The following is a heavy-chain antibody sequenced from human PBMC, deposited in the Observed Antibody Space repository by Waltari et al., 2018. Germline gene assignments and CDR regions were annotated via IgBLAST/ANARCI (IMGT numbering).Heavy chain of an antibody. CDR2: VDPEDGET. CDR1: GYTFTHYF. V-gene: IGHV1-69-2*01. D-gene: IGHD3-22*01. Sequence: EVQLVQSGAEVKKPGATVKISCKASGYTFTHYFLHWVQQAPGKGLEWMGRVDPEDGETIYAEKFQGRVTITADTSTDTAYMELSSLRSEDTAVYYCATDRQWLKDAFDIWGQGTMVTVSS. CDR3: ATDRQWLKDAFDI. J-gene: IGHJ3*02.